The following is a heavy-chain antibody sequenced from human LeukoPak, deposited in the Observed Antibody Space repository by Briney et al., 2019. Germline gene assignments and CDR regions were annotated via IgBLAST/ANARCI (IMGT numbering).Heavy chain of an antibody. J-gene: IGHJ4*02. V-gene: IGHV3-23*01. D-gene: IGHD1-26*01. CDR2: ITGSGGST. CDR3: AKAGGGSGPFDY. CDR1: GFTFSIYA. Sequence: GGSLRLSCAASGFTFSIYAMSWVRQTPGKGLEWVSGITGSGGSTYYADPVKGRFTISRDNPKNTLYLQMNSPRAEDTAVYYCAKAGGGSGPFDYWGQGTLVTVSS.